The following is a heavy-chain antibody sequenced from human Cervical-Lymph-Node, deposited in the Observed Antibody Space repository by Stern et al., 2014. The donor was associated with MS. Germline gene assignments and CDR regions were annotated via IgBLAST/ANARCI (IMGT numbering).Heavy chain of an antibody. J-gene: IGHJ4*02. V-gene: IGHV3-53*01. D-gene: IGHD1-1*01. Sequence: VQLQESGGGVIQPGGSLRLSCTASGFTVSRDYMTWVRQAPGKGLEWVSLITNVESTFYTDSVKGRFTISRDDSKNTVYLHMTSLRAEDTAMYYCARDTSSPERSDWWGQGTLVTVSS. CDR3: ARDTSSPERSDW. CDR1: GFTVSRDY. CDR2: ITNVEST.